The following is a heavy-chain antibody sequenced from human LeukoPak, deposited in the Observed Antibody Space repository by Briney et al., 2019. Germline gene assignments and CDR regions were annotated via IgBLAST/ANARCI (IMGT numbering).Heavy chain of an antibody. V-gene: IGHV1-69*04. CDR2: IIPILGIA. CDR3: AGRLVLSQEEYFQH. CDR1: GGTFSSYA. Sequence: EASVKVSCKASGGTFSSYAISWVRQAPGQGLEWMGRIIPILGIANYAQRFQGRVTITADKSTSTAYMELSSLRSEDTAVYYCAGRLVLSQEEYFQHWGQGTLVTVSS. J-gene: IGHJ1*01. D-gene: IGHD6-6*01.